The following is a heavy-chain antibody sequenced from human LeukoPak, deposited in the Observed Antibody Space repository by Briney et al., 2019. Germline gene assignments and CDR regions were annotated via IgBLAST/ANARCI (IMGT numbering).Heavy chain of an antibody. CDR2: IYHSGST. D-gene: IGHD5-12*01. Sequence: SETLSLTCAVSGGSISSGGYSWSWIRQPPGKGLEWIGYIYHSGSTYYNPSLKSRVTISVDRSKNQFSLKLSSVTAADTAVYYCARTSVAYSGYDYYFDYWGQGTLVTVSS. CDR3: ARTSVAYSGYDYYFDY. V-gene: IGHV4-30-2*01. CDR1: GGSISSGGYS. J-gene: IGHJ4*02.